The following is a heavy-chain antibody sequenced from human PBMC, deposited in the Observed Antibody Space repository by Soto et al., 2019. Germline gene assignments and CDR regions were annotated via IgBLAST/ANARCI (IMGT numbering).Heavy chain of an antibody. Sequence: QVQLVQSGAEVKKPGSSVKVSCKASGGTFSSYTISWVRQAPGQGLEWMGRIIPILGIANYAQKFQGRVTITADKSTSTAYMELSSLRSEDTAVYYCARDTSPASTVTTIWFDPWGQGTLVTVSS. CDR3: ARDTSPASTVTTIWFDP. D-gene: IGHD4-17*01. J-gene: IGHJ5*02. V-gene: IGHV1-69*08. CDR2: IIPILGIA. CDR1: GGTFSSYT.